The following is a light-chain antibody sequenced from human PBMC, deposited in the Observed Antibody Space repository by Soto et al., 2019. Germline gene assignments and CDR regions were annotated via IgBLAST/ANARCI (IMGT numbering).Light chain of an antibody. J-gene: IGLJ2*01. V-gene: IGLV2-14*01. CDR2: EVN. CDR1: SSDIGYYNY. CDR3: SSYERSNILI. Sequence: QSALTQPASVSGSPGQSITISCTGSSSDIGYYNYVSWYQQHPGKAPKLLIYEVNNRPSGVSNRFSGSKSGNTASLTVSGLQTEDEADYFCSSYERSNILIFGGGTKLTVL.